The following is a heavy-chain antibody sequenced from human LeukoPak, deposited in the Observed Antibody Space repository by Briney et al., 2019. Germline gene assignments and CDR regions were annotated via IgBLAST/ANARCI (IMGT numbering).Heavy chain of an antibody. J-gene: IGHJ5*02. CDR3: ARRDYDSGGHYGPDNWFDP. Sequence: SETLSLTCSVSGGAISYSSYYWSCIRQHPGKGLEWIGYIYYSGNTYYNPSLKSRVTISVDTSKNQFSLKMSSVTAADTAVYYCARRDYDSGGHYGPDNWFDPWGQGIQVTVSP. CDR2: IYYSGNT. V-gene: IGHV4-31*03. D-gene: IGHD3-22*01. CDR1: GGAISYSSYY.